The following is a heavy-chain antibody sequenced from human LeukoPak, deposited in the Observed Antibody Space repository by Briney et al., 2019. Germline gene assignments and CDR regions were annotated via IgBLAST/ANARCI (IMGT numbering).Heavy chain of an antibody. J-gene: IGHJ4*02. CDR3: ARTPTSPNSDWGWVDY. V-gene: IGHV1-69*06. Sequence: SVKVSCKASGCTFSSYAISWVRQAPGQGLEWMGGIIPIFGTTNYAQKFQGRATITADKSTNIVYMELSSLRSEDTAVYYCARTPTSPNSDWGWVDYWGQGTMVTVSS. CDR1: GCTFSSYA. D-gene: IGHD2-8*02. CDR2: IIPIFGTT.